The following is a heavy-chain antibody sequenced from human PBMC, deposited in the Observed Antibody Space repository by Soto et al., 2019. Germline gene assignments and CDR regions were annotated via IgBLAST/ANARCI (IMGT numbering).Heavy chain of an antibody. J-gene: IGHJ4*02. CDR2: MNPNSGNT. Sequence: ASVKVSCKASGYTFTSYDINWVRQATGQGLEWMGWMNPNSGNTGYAQKFQGRVTMTRNTSISTAYMELSNLRSEDTAVYYCARVNGIVGATHFFDYWGQGTLVTVSS. CDR3: ARVNGIVGATHFFDY. V-gene: IGHV1-8*01. D-gene: IGHD1-26*01. CDR1: GYTFTSYD.